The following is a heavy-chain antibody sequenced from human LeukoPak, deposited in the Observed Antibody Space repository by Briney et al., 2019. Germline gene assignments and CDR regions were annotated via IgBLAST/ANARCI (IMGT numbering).Heavy chain of an antibody. J-gene: IGHJ4*02. V-gene: IGHV4-34*01. CDR3: ARLSGRDYYFDY. CDR1: GGSFSGYY. Sequence: SETLSLTCAVYGGSFSGYYWSWIRQPPGKGLEWIGEINHSGSTNYNPSLKSRVTISVDTSKNQFSLKLSTVTAADTAVYYCARLSGRDYYFDYWGQGTLVTVSS. D-gene: IGHD4/OR15-4a*01. CDR2: INHSGST.